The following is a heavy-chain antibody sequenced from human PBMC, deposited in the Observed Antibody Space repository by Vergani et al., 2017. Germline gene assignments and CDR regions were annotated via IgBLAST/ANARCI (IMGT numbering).Heavy chain of an antibody. Sequence: QVQLVESGGGVVQPGRSLRLSCAASGFTFSSYAMHWVRQAPGKGLEWVAVISYDGSNKYYADSVKGRFTISRDNSKNTLYLQMGSLRAEDMAVYYCARGKPYSGSYHLDYWGQGTLVTVSS. J-gene: IGHJ4*02. CDR1: GFTFSSYA. D-gene: IGHD1-26*01. CDR2: ISYDGSNK. V-gene: IGHV3-30*14. CDR3: ARGKPYSGSYHLDY.